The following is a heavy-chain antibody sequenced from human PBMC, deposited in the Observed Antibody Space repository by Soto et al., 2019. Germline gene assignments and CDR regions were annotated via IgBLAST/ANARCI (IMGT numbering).Heavy chain of an antibody. CDR2: IYYSGST. CDR1: GGSISSSSYY. Sequence: SETLSLTCTVSGGSISSSSYYWGWIRQPPGKGLEWIGSIYYSGSTYYNPSLKSRVTISVDTSKNQFSLKLSSVTAADTAVYYCARVSSWYSNFDYWGQGTLVTVSS. V-gene: IGHV4-39*07. D-gene: IGHD6-13*01. CDR3: ARVSSWYSNFDY. J-gene: IGHJ4*02.